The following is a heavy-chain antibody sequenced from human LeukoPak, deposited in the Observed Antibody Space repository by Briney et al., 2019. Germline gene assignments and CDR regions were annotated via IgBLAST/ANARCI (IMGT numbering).Heavy chain of an antibody. CDR2: INPNSGGT. D-gene: IGHD6-19*01. CDR3: ARASIAVAGRGWVY. CDR1: GYTFTGYY. V-gene: IGHV1-2*02. Sequence: ASVKVSCKASGYTFTGYYMHWVRQAPGQGLEWMGWINPNSGGTNYAQKFQGRVTMTRDTSISTAYLELSRLRSDDTAVYYCARASIAVAGRGWVYWGQGTLVTVSS. J-gene: IGHJ4*02.